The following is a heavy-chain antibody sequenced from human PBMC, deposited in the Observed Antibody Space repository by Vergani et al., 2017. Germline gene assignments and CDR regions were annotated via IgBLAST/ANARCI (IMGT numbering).Heavy chain of an antibody. CDR2: IYPGDSDT. CDR3: ARGSKSGLYYYDSSGYGPLRH. J-gene: IGHJ1*01. Sequence: EVQLVQSGAEVKKPGESLRISCKGSGYSFTSYWIGWVRQMPGKGLEWMGIIYPGDSDTRYSPSFQGQVTISADKSISTAYLQWSSLKASDTAMYYCARGSKSGLYYYDSSGYGPLRHWGQGTLVTVSS. V-gene: IGHV5-51*01. D-gene: IGHD3-22*01. CDR1: GYSFTSYW.